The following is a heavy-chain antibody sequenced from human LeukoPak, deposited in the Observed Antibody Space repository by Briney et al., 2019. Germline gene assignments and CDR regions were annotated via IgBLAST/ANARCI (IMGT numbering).Heavy chain of an antibody. J-gene: IGHJ4*02. V-gene: IGHV4-30-2*01. D-gene: IGHD6-19*01. CDR1: GGSISSGGYS. Sequence: SETLSLTCAVSGGSISSGGYSWSWIRQPPGKGLEWIGYIYHSGSTYYNPSLKSRVTISVDTSKNQFSLKLSSVTAADTAVYYCASLPIAVAGTRFDYWGQGTLVTVSS. CDR3: ASLPIAVAGTRFDY. CDR2: IYHSGST.